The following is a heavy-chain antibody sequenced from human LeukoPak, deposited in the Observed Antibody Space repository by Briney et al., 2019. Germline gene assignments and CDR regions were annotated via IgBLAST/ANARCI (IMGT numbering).Heavy chain of an antibody. Sequence: GASVKVSCKASGYAFTSYGISWVRQAPGQGLEWMGWISAYNGNTNYAQKFQGRVTITRDTSASTAYMELSSLRSEDTAVYYCARPNAMVTFGGVSFDYWGQGTLVTVSS. CDR3: ARPNAMVTFGGVSFDY. V-gene: IGHV1-18*01. D-gene: IGHD3-16*01. J-gene: IGHJ4*02. CDR2: ISAYNGNT. CDR1: GYAFTSYG.